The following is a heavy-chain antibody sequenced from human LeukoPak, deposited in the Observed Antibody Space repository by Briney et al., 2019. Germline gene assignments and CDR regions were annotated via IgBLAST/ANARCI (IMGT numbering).Heavy chain of an antibody. D-gene: IGHD6-19*01. CDR1: GGSITSYY. J-gene: IGHJ5*02. CDR2: MYTSRST. V-gene: IGHV4-4*07. Sequence: SETLSLTCTVSGGSITSYYWSWIRQPAGKGLEWIGRMYTSRSTNDNTSLKSRVTMSVDTSKNQFSLKVSSVTVADTAVSYCARENGSGWYKNWFDPWGQGTMVTVSS. CDR3: ARENGSGWYKNWFDP.